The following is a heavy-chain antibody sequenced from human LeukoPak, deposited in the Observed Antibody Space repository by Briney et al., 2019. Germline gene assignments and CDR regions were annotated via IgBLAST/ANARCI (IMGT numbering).Heavy chain of an antibody. CDR1: GGSISSYY. Sequence: PSETLSLTCTVSGGSISSYYWSWIRQPPGKGLEWIGYIYYSGSTNYNPSLKSRVTISVDTSKNQFSLKLSSVTAADTAVYYCARHDYSNYGNWFDPWGQGTLVTVSS. CDR2: IYYSGST. CDR3: ARHDYSNYGNWFDP. J-gene: IGHJ5*02. V-gene: IGHV4-59*01. D-gene: IGHD4-11*01.